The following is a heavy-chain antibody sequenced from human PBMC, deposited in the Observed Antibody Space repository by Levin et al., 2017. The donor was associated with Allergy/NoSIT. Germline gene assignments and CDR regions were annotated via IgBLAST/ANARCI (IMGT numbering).Heavy chain of an antibody. J-gene: IGHJ3*02. V-gene: IGHV3-30*18. CDR3: AKAVYGSGWDPRANYSFEM. CDR2: ISSDGRKK. Sequence: LSLTCAASGFTFSSYGMHWVRQAPGKGLEWVAVISSDGRKKFYADSVKGRFTISRDNSNNTLDLQMNSLRAEDTAVYYCAKAVYGSGWDPRANYSFEMWGQGTKVSVSS. D-gene: IGHD6-19*01. CDR1: GFTFSSYG.